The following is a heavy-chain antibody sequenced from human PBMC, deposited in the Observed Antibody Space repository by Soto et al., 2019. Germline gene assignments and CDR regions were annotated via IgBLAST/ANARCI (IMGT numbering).Heavy chain of an antibody. CDR3: ARPTRYNWNEVFAFDI. D-gene: IGHD1-20*01. Sequence: PGESLKISCKGSGYSFTSYWIGWVRQMPGKGLEWMGIIYPGDSDTRYSPSFQGQVTISADKSISTAYLQWSSLKASDTAMYYCARPTRYNWNEVFAFDIWGQGTMVTVSS. CDR1: GYSFTSYW. V-gene: IGHV5-51*01. J-gene: IGHJ3*02. CDR2: IYPGDSDT.